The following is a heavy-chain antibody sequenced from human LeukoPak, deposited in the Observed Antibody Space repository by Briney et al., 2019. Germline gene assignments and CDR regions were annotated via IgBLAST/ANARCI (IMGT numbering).Heavy chain of an antibody. CDR3: ARQKTTVTTAYFDY. V-gene: IGHV3-23*01. D-gene: IGHD4-17*01. CDR2: ISGSGGST. CDR1: GFTFSSYA. Sequence: GGSLRLSCAASGFTFSSYAMSWVRQAPGKGLEWVSAISGSGGSTYYADPVKGRFTISRDNSKNTLYLQMNSLRAEDTAVYYCARQKTTVTTAYFDYWGQGTLVTVSS. J-gene: IGHJ4*02.